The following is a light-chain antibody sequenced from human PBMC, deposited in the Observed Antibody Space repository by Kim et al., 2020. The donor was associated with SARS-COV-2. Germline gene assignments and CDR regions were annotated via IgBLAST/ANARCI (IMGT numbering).Light chain of an antibody. V-gene: IGKV3-11*01. J-gene: IGKJ3*01. CDR3: QQRSSWLFT. CDR1: QSISSY. CDR2: DVS. Sequence: LSPGESATLSCRASQSISSYLAWYQQKPGQAPRLLIADVSNRATGIPARFSGSGSGTDFTLTISSLEPEDFAVYYCQQRSSWLFTFGPGTRVDIK.